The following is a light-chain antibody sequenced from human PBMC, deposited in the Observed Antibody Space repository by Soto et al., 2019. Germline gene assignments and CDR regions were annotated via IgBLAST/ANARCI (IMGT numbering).Light chain of an antibody. CDR1: QSVSSN. J-gene: IGKJ5*01. CDR2: DAS. Sequence: EIVLTQSPGTLSLSPGERATLSCRASQSVSSNLAWYQQKPGQAPRLLIYDASNRATGIPARFSGSGSGTDFPLTISSIEPEDFAVYYCQQRSNWITFGQGTRLEIK. CDR3: QQRSNWIT. V-gene: IGKV3-11*01.